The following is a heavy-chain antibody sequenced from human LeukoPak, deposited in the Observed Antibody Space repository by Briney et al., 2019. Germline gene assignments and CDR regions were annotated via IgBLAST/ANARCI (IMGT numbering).Heavy chain of an antibody. J-gene: IGHJ4*02. V-gene: IGHV4-59*01. Sequence: SETLSLTCTVSGGSISSYYWSWIRQPPGKGLEWIGYIYYSGSTNYNPSLKSRVTIPVDTSKNQFSLKLSSVTAADTAVYYCARGTQWEPYYFDYWGQGTLVTVSS. CDR1: GGSISSYY. CDR2: IYYSGST. D-gene: IGHD1-26*01. CDR3: ARGTQWEPYYFDY.